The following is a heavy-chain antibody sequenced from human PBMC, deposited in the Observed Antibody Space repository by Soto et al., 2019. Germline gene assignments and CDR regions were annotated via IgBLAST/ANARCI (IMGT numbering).Heavy chain of an antibody. CDR3: AREEIATAYNWFDP. D-gene: IGHD6-13*01. V-gene: IGHV6-1*01. J-gene: IGHJ5*02. CDR2: TCFRSKWYN. CDR1: GDSVSSNNAA. Sequence: QVQLQQSGPGLVKPSQTLSLTCAISGDSVSSNNAAWNWIRQSPSRGLEWLGRTCFRSKWYNDSAVSRKRRVSTNPHTSRCQFAPQFNSVTPDDTAVYYCAREEIATAYNWFDPWGQGTLVTVSS.